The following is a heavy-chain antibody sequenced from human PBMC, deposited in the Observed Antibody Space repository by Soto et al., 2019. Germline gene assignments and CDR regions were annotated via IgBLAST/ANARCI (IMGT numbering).Heavy chain of an antibody. D-gene: IGHD4-17*01. J-gene: IGHJ4*02. CDR2: TSHDGSNK. V-gene: IGHV3-30*04. CDR3: ARVGYGDYLEY. Sequence: QVHLVESGGGVVRPGRSRRLSCEVSGFTFRNYAMHWVRQAPGKGLEWVAKTSHDGSNKNYADSVTGRFTISRDNSKNTLYLQMNSLRAEDTAVYYCARVGYGDYLEYWGQGTLVIVSS. CDR1: GFTFRNYA.